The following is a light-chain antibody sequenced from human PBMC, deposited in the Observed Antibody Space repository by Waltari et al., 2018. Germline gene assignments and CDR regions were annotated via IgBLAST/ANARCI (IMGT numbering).Light chain of an antibody. J-gene: IGLJ2*01. CDR1: SSDVGGYNY. V-gene: IGLV2-14*01. CDR2: EVS. Sequence: QSALTQPASVSGSPGQSITISCTGTSSDVGGYNYVSRYQQHPGKAPKLMMYEVSNRPAGVPNRFSGSKSGNTASLTISGLQAEDEADYYCSSYTSSSTLVFGGGTKLTVL. CDR3: SSYTSSSTLV.